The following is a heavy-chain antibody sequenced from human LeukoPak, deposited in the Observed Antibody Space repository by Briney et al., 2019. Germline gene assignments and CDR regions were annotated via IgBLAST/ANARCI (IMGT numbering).Heavy chain of an antibody. Sequence: SETLSLICNVSGGSTGTYYWSWIRQPPGQGLEYLGYIYRTGTTSYNPSLKSRATISVDTSKNQFSLRLTSVTAADTALYYCARSPGLGYSGGSCHFDYWGQGILVTVSS. V-gene: IGHV4-59*08. CDR2: IYRTGTT. CDR3: ARSPGLGYSGGSCHFDY. D-gene: IGHD2-15*01. J-gene: IGHJ4*02. CDR1: GGSTGTYY.